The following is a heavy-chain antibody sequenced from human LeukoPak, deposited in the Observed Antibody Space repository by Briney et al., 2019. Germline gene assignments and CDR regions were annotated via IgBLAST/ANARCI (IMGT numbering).Heavy chain of an antibody. J-gene: IGHJ4*02. Sequence: SVKVSCKASGGTFSSYAISWVRQAPGQGLEWMGGIIPIFGTANYAQKFQGRVTITTDESTSTAYMELSSLRSEDTAMYFCARWMVNQPSVMDYWGQGIMVTVSS. D-gene: IGHD1-14*01. CDR1: GGTFSSYA. V-gene: IGHV1-69*05. CDR3: ARWMVNQPSVMDY. CDR2: IIPIFGTA.